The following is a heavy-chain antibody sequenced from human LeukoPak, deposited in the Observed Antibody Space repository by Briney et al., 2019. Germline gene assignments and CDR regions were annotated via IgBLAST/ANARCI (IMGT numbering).Heavy chain of an antibody. V-gene: IGHV1-18*01. J-gene: IGHJ5*02. CDR3: AREMVGATANWFDP. CDR2: ISAYNGNT. D-gene: IGHD1-26*01. CDR1: VYAFTISG. Sequence: GASGKVSFKCSVYAFTISGISWVRQPPGQGLGWMGWISAYNGNTNYAQKLQGRVTMTTDPSPSTAYMELRSLRSDDTAVYYCAREMVGATANWFDPWGQGTLVTVSS.